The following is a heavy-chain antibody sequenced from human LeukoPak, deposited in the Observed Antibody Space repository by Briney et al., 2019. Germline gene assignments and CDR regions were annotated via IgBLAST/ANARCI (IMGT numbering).Heavy chain of an antibody. D-gene: IGHD6-13*01. Sequence: PETLSLTCAVYGGSFSGYYWSWIRQPPGKGLEWIGEINHSGSTNYNPSLKSRVTISVDTSKNQFSLKLSSVTAADTAVYYCARTTEAHSWRTRYYDYYMDVWGKGTTVTVSS. CDR2: INHSGST. J-gene: IGHJ6*03. CDR3: ARTTEAHSWRTRYYDYYMDV. V-gene: IGHV4-34*01. CDR1: GGSFSGYY.